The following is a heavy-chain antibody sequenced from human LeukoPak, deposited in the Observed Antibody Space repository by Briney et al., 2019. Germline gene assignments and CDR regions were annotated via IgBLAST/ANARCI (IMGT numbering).Heavy chain of an antibody. V-gene: IGHV4-39*07. CDR3: ARGSYSSSRQFDY. D-gene: IGHD6-13*01. J-gene: IGHJ4*02. Sequence: SETLSLTCTVSGGSISTSNYYWGWIRQPPGKGLEWIGEINHSGSTNYNPSLKSRVTISVDTSRNQFSLKLSSVTAADTAVYYCARGSYSSSRQFDYWGQGTLVTVSS. CDR2: INHSGST. CDR1: GGSISTSNYY.